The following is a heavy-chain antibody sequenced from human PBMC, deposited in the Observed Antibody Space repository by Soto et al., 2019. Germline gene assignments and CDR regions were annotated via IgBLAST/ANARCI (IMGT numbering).Heavy chain of an antibody. CDR2: IIPIFGTA. V-gene: IGHV1-69*01. CDR3: ARGSRFGVVITQFDY. CDR1: GGXXSXXX. J-gene: IGHJ4*02. D-gene: IGHD3-3*01. Sequence: QVQLVQSGAEVXXXXXXXXXSCKASGGXXSXXXXXWVXQXXXXXXXXMGGIIPIFGTANYAQKFQGRVTITADESTSTAYMELSSLRSEDTAVYYCARGSRFGVVITQFDYWGQGTLVTVSS.